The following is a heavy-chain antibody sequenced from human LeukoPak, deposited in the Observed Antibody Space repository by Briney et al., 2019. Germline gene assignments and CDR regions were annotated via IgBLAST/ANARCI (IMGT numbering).Heavy chain of an antibody. CDR1: GFTFDDYA. V-gene: IGHV3-9*01. J-gene: IGHJ6*03. Sequence: GGSLRLSCAASGFTFDDYAMHWVRQAPGKGLEWVSGISWNSGSIGYADSVKGRFTISRDNAKNSLYLQMNSLRAEDTALYYCANLLGSGSDMFYMDVWGKGTTVTVSS. CDR3: ANLLGSGSDMFYMDV. D-gene: IGHD3-10*01. CDR2: ISWNSGSI.